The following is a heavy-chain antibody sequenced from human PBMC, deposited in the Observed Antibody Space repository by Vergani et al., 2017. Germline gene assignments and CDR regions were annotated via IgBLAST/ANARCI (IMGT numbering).Heavy chain of an antibody. J-gene: IGHJ5*02. D-gene: IGHD1-26*01. CDR2: ISASNGNT. V-gene: IGHV1-18*01. CDR1: GYTFTTYG. Sequence: QVQLVQSGTEVKKPGASVKVSCKASGYTFTTYGISWVRQAPGQGLEWLGWISASNGNTNNTQKLQGRATMTTDRSPSTAYMELRSLRSDDTAVYYCAKGRLKIEGVTSNWFDPWGQGTLVTVSS. CDR3: AKGRLKIEGVTSNWFDP.